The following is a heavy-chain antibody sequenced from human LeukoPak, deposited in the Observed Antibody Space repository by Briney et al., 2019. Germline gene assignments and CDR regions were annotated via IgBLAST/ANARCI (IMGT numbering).Heavy chain of an antibody. Sequence: SETLSLTCSVSGVSITNYYWSWIRQSPGKGLEWIGFIYNTGRTNYNPSLQSRVTMSIDTSKNQFSLKLSSVTAADTAVYYCARQGELAIDYWGQGTLVTVSS. CDR2: IYNTGRT. J-gene: IGHJ4*02. V-gene: IGHV4-59*08. D-gene: IGHD1-26*01. CDR1: GVSITNYY. CDR3: ARQGELAIDY.